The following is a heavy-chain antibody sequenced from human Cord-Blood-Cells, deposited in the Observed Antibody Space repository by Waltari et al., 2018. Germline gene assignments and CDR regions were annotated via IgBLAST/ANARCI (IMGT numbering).Heavy chain of an antibody. CDR3: ARDHDYGDYYFDY. CDR2: IKQDGSEK. D-gene: IGHD4-17*01. V-gene: IGHV3-7*01. J-gene: IGHJ4*02. CDR1: GFTFISYW. Sequence: EVQLVESGGGLVQPGGSLRLSCAASGFTFISYWMSWVRQAPGKGLEWVANIKQDGSEKYYVDSVKGRFTISRDNAKNSLYLQMNSLRAEDTAVYYCARDHDYGDYYFDYWGQGTLVTVSS.